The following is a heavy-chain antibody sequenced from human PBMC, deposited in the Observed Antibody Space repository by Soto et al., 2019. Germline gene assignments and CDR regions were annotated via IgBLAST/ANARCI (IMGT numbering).Heavy chain of an antibody. J-gene: IGHJ6*02. D-gene: IGHD3-22*01. Sequence: GGSLRLSCAASGFTFSSYAMSWVRQAPGKGLEWVSAISGSGGSTYYADSVKGRFTISRDNSKNTLYLQMNSLRAEDTAVYYCEKGFATYYYDSSGYYSRWGPYYYYGMDVWGQGTTVTVSS. CDR1: GFTFSSYA. CDR2: ISGSGGST. V-gene: IGHV3-23*01. CDR3: EKGFATYYYDSSGYYSRWGPYYYYGMDV.